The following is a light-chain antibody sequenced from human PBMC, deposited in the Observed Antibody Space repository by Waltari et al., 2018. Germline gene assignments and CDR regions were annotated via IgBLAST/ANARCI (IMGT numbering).Light chain of an antibody. CDR2: GVS. J-gene: IGLJ2*01. V-gene: IGLV2-14*03. CDR1: RTDIGGSFF. Sequence: QSALTQPASVSGSPGQSITISCTGSRTDIGGSFFFSWYQQHPGTAPKLIIYGVSNRPSGVSDRFSGSKSDNTASLTISGLQTEDEADYYCSSYSSTTTRVIFGGGTRLTVL. CDR3: SSYSSTTTRVI.